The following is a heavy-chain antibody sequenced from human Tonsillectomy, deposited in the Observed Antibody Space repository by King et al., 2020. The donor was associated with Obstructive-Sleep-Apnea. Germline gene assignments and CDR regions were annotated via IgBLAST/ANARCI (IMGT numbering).Heavy chain of an antibody. Sequence: VQLVESGGGLVQPGGSLRLSCAASGFTFSSYDMHWVRQATGKGLEWVSAIGTAGDTYYPGSVKGRYTISRENAKNSLYLQMTSLRSGDTAVYYCARAGLLWFGRKGWYFDLWGRGTLVTVSS. J-gene: IGHJ2*01. CDR2: IGTAGDT. CDR3: ARAGLLWFGRKGWYFDL. CDR1: GFTFSSYD. V-gene: IGHV3-13*01. D-gene: IGHD3-10*01.